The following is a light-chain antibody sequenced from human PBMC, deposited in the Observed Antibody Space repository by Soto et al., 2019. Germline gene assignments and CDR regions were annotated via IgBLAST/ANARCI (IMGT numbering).Light chain of an antibody. J-gene: IGKJ5*01. V-gene: IGKV3D-15*01. CDR1: QSVSSSY. CDR3: QQYHNWPPIT. Sequence: EIVITQSPATLSVSPGERATPSCRASQSVSSSYLAWYQQKPGQAPRLLIYGASTRATGIPARFSGSGSGTEFTLTISSLQSEDFAVYYCQQYHNWPPITFGQGTRLEIK. CDR2: GAS.